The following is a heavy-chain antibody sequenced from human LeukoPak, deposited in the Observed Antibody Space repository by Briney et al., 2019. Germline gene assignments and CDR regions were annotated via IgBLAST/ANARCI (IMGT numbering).Heavy chain of an antibody. CDR1: GGSISSSSYY. V-gene: IGHV4-39*01. CDR2: IYYSGST. J-gene: IGHJ4*02. CDR3: ARHPYYYDSSGYSFDY. D-gene: IGHD3-22*01. Sequence: SETLSLTCTVSGGSISSSSYYWGWIRQPPGKGLEWIGSIYYSGSTYYNPSPESRVTISVDTSKNQFSLKLSSVTAADTAVYSCARHPYYYDSSGYSFDYWGQGTLVTVSS.